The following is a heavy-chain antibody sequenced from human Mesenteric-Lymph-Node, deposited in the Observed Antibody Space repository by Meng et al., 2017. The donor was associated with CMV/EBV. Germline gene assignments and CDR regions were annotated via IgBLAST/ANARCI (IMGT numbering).Heavy chain of an antibody. CDR1: GCSINSGGDY. Sequence: SGCSINSGGDYWSWIRQHPGKGLEWIGHIYYRGNTYYNPSLKSRLSISLDTSKSQFSLRLSSVTAADTAMYYCARVLIFGNHVGFDYWGQGTLVTVSS. V-gene: IGHV4-31*02. CDR3: ARVLIFGNHVGFDY. CDR2: IYYRGNT. J-gene: IGHJ4*02. D-gene: IGHD3-10*02.